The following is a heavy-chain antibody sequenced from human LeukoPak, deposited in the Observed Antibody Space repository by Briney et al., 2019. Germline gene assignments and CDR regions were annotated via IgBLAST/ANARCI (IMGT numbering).Heavy chain of an antibody. J-gene: IGHJ5*02. D-gene: IGHD6-13*01. Sequence: PSETLSLTCAVYGGSFSGYYWSWIRQPPGKGLEWIGEINHSGSTNFNPFLKSRVTISVDTSKNQFSLKLSSVTAADTAVYYCARARVFKRAAASNWFDPCGQGNLVTVSS. V-gene: IGHV4-34*01. CDR1: GGSFSGYY. CDR2: INHSGST. CDR3: ARARVFKRAAASNWFDP.